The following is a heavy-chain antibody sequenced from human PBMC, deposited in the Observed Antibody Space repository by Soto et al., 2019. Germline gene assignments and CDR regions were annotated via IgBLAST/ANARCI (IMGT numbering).Heavy chain of an antibody. CDR3: AKYKVDHNSVWDPFDS. CDR2: LGGSNSDT. J-gene: IGHJ3*02. D-gene: IGHD3-16*01. V-gene: IGHV3-23*01. Sequence: EEQLLQSGGGLVQPGGSLRLSCAASGFTFSDYAMSWVRQAPGKGLEWVSALGGSNSDTHYAASVEGRFTVSRDNSKSTLFLQMTSLRVEETAIYYCAKYKVDHNSVWDPFDSWGQGTLVTVSS. CDR1: GFTFSDYA.